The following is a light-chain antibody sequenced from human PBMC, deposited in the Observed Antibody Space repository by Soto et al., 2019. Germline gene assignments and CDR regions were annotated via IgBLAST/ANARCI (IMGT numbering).Light chain of an antibody. CDR1: QSVLSK. CDR3: QKYNNWPLIT. J-gene: IGKJ5*01. Sequence: EIVMTQSPATLSVSPGERATLSCRASQSVLSKLAWYQQKPGQAPRLLIYGAFNRATDIPVRFSGSGSGTEFTLTISRLQSEDFAVYYCQKYNNWPLITFGQGTRLEIK. CDR2: GAF. V-gene: IGKV3-15*01.